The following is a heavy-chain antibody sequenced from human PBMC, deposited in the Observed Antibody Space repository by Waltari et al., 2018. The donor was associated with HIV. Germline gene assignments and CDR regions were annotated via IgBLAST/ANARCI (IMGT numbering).Heavy chain of an antibody. CDR1: GGSISSGSYY. D-gene: IGHD6-19*01. Sequence: QVQLQESGPGLVKPSQTLSLTYTVSGGSISSGSYYWNWIRPPAGKGLEWIGRIYTSGSTNYNPSLMSRVTISVDTSKNQFSLKLSSVTAADTAVYYCTIQSSGWIDAFDIWGQGTMVTVSS. CDR3: TIQSSGWIDAFDI. V-gene: IGHV4-61*02. CDR2: IYTSGST. J-gene: IGHJ3*02.